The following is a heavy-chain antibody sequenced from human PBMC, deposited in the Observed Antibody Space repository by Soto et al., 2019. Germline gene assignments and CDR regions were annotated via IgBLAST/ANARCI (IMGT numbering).Heavy chain of an antibody. J-gene: IGHJ4*02. CDR2: ISNDGSNK. CDR3: ARGGRLRHFDY. Sequence: QVQLVESGGGVVQPGRSLRLSCAASGFIFSSYAIHWVRQAPGKGLEWVALISNDGSNKYYADSVKGRFTISRDNSKNTLYLQMNSLRAEDTAVYYCARGGRLRHFDYWGQGTLVTVSS. D-gene: IGHD5-12*01. CDR1: GFIFSSYA. V-gene: IGHV3-30-3*01.